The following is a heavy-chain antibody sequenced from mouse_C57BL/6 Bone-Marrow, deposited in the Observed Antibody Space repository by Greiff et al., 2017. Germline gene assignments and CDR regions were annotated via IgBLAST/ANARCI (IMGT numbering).Heavy chain of an antibody. V-gene: IGHV14-1*01. CDR1: GYTFTSYW. Sequence: VQLQQPGAELVKPGASVKLSCKASGYTFTSYWMHWVKQRPGQGLEWIGRIDPKDGGTEYAPKFQGKATLTAVTSSNTAYLQLSSLTSEDTAVDYGTSYGYDGLAYWGQGTLGTVAA. CDR2: IDPKDGGT. D-gene: IGHD2-14*01. J-gene: IGHJ3*01. CDR3: TSYGYDGLAY.